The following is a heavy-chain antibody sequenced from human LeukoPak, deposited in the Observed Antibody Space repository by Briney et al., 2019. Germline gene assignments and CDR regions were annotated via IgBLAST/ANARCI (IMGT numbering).Heavy chain of an antibody. V-gene: IGHV3-9*03. CDR3: AKDRYGYSSSSVGFDY. Sequence: GRSLRLSCAASGFTFDDYAMHWVRQAPGKGLEWVSGISWNSGSIGYADSVKGRFTISRDNAKNSLYLQMNSLRAEDMALYYCAKDRYGYSSSSVGFDYWGQGTLVTVSS. D-gene: IGHD6-6*01. CDR2: ISWNSGSI. J-gene: IGHJ4*02. CDR1: GFTFDDYA.